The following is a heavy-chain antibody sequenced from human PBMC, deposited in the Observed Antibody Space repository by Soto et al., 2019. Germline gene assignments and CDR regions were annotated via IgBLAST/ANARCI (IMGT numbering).Heavy chain of an antibody. CDR1: GFSLTTSAAG. V-gene: IGHV2-5*01. Sequence: QITLKESGPTLVKPTQTLTVTCSFSGFSLTTSAAGVGWIRQTPGKALEWLAVIYGHGNEQYSPSLNNRLTITKDTAKHQVVLTMTNMDPLDTATYYCAHMSYSGTYYLDSWGQGTLVTVSS. D-gene: IGHD1-26*01. J-gene: IGHJ4*02. CDR3: AHMSYSGTYYLDS. CDR2: IYGHGNE.